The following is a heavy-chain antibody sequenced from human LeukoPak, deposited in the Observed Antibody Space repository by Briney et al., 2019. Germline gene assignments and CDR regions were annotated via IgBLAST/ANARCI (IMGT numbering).Heavy chain of an antibody. CDR1: GFTFGDYA. V-gene: IGHV3-49*04. Sequence: PGGSLRLSCTASGFTFGDYAMSWVRQAPGKGLEWVGFIRSKAYGGTTEYAASVKGRFTISRDDSKSTAYLQMNSLKTEDTAVYYCTRDSVGGRVDYWGQGTLVTVSS. D-gene: IGHD3-10*01. CDR2: IRSKAYGGTT. CDR3: TRDSVGGRVDY. J-gene: IGHJ4*02.